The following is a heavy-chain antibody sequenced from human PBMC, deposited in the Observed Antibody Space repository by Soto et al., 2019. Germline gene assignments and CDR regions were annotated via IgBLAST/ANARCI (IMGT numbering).Heavy chain of an antibody. CDR3: ARGEIVVVPAASRTYSSSSYYYYGMDV. D-gene: IGHD2-2*01. CDR2: IIPIFGTA. CDR1: GGTSSSYA. J-gene: IGHJ6*02. V-gene: IGHV1-69*13. Sequence: SVEVSCKASGGTSSSYAISWVRQAPGQGLEWMGGIIPIFGTANYAQKFQGRVTITADESTSTAYMELSSLRPEDTAVYYCARGEIVVVPAASRTYSSSSYYYYGMDVWGQGTTVTVSS.